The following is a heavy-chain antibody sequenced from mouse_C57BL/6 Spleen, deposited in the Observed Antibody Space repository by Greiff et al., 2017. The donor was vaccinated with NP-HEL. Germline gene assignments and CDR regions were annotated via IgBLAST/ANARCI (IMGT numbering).Heavy chain of an antibody. D-gene: IGHD1-1*01. CDR3: TTVVVADY. J-gene: IGHJ2*01. Sequence: QLQQSGAELVRPGASVKLSCTASGFNIKDDYMHWVKQRPEQGLEWIGWIDPENGDTEYASKFQGKATITADTSSNTAYLQLSSLTSEDTAVYYCTTVVVADYWGQGTTLTVSS. CDR1: GFNIKDDY. V-gene: IGHV14-4*01. CDR2: IDPENGDT.